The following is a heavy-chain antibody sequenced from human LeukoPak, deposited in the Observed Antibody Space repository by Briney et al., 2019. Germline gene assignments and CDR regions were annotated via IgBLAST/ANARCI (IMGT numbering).Heavy chain of an antibody. J-gene: IGHJ4*02. Sequence: SETLSLTCTVSGGSISDYYWSWIRQPPGKGLEWIGYIYYSGSTYYNPSLKSRVTISVDTSKNQFSLKLSSVTAADTAAYYCARDIQSYYYDSSGYYYWGQGTLVTVSS. CDR2: IYYSGST. V-gene: IGHV4-59*12. D-gene: IGHD3-22*01. CDR1: GGSISDYY. CDR3: ARDIQSYYYDSSGYYY.